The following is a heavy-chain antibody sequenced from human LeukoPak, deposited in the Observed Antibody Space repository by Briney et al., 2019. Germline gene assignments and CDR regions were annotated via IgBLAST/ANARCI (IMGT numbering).Heavy chain of an antibody. V-gene: IGHV3-48*03. CDR1: GFTFSSYE. D-gene: IGHD6-19*01. CDR2: ISSSGSTI. J-gene: IGHJ4*02. CDR3: ARTSLGAVAGFSFDY. Sequence: GGSLRLSCAASGFTFSSYEMNWVRQAPGKGLEWVSYISSSGSTIYYADSVKGRFTISRDNAKNSLYLQMNSLRAEDTAVYYCARTSLGAVAGFSFDYWGQGTLVTVSS.